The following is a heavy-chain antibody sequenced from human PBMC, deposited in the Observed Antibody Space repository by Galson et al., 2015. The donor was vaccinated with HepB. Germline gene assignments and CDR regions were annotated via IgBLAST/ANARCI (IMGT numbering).Heavy chain of an antibody. Sequence: SVKVSCKASGYTFTNYYMHWMRQAPGQGLEWMGIINPSGGSTSYAQKFQGRVTMTRDTSTSTVYMELSSLRSEDTAVYYCARGQVGLPHDYWGQGTLVTVSS. CDR3: ARGQVGLPHDY. D-gene: IGHD1-26*01. CDR2: INPSGGST. J-gene: IGHJ4*02. V-gene: IGHV1-46*01. CDR1: GYTFTNYY.